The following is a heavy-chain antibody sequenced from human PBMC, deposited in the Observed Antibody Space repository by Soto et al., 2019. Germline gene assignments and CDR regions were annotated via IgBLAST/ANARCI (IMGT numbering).Heavy chain of an antibody. D-gene: IGHD3-3*01. V-gene: IGHV3-23*01. CDR3: AKGKAHTLFGVDTLFDY. J-gene: IGHJ4*02. CDR2: VSGNGGTT. Sequence: EVQLLESXGGLVQPGGSLRLSCAASGFPFGSHAMSWVRQAPGKGLEWVSLVSGNGGTTNYADSVKGRFTISRDNSQKTLYLQMNSLRAEDTAIYYCAKGKAHTLFGVDTLFDYWGQGTLVTVSS. CDR1: GFPFGSHA.